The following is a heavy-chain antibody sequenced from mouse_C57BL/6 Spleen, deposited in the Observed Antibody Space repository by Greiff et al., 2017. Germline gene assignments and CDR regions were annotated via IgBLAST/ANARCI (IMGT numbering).Heavy chain of an antibody. J-gene: IGHJ2*01. CDR1: GYTFTSYW. CDR3: ARSSSPPFDY. V-gene: IGHV1-50*01. CDR2: IDPSDSYT. D-gene: IGHD1-1*01. Sequence: QVQLQQPGAELVKPGASVKLSCKASGYTFTSYWMQWVKQRPGQGLEWIGEIDPSDSYTNYNQKFKGKATLTVDTSSSTAYMQLSSLTSEDSAFYYWARSSSPPFDYWGQGTTLTVSS.